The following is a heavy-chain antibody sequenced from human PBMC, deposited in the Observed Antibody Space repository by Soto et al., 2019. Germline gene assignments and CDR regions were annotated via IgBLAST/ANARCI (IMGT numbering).Heavy chain of an antibody. J-gene: IGHJ3*02. Sequence: QVQLQESGPGLVKPSETLSLTCTVSGGSISSYYWSWIRQPPGKGLEWIGYIYYSGNTNYNPSLKCRVTISVDTSRNQCFLKLSSVTAADTAVYYCARGYYYESSGSYSDAFDIWGQGTMVTVSS. CDR2: IYYSGNT. V-gene: IGHV4-59*12. D-gene: IGHD3-22*01. CDR3: ARGYYYESSGSYSDAFDI. CDR1: GGSISSYY.